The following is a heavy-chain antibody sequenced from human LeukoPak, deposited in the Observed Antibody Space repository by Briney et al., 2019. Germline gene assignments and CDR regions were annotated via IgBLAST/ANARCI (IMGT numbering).Heavy chain of an antibody. Sequence: GASVKVSCKASGGTFSSYAISWVRQAPGQGLEWMGGIIPIFGTANYAQKFQGRVTITADESTSTAYMELSSLRSEDTAVYYCARDGSYCSGGSCYSGYYYYGMDVWGQGTTVTVSS. CDR1: GGTFSSYA. D-gene: IGHD2-15*01. V-gene: IGHV1-69*13. CDR2: IIPIFGTA. J-gene: IGHJ6*02. CDR3: ARDGSYCSGGSCYSGYYYYGMDV.